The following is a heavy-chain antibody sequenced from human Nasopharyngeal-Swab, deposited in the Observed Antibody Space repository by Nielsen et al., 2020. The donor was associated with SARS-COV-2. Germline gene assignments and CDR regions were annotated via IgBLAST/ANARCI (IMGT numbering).Heavy chain of an antibody. J-gene: IGHJ4*02. V-gene: IGHV4-61*02. CDR3: ARGNYYDSSGYSYYFDY. D-gene: IGHD3-22*01. CDR1: GGSISSGNYY. CDR2: IYTSGST. Sequence: SETLSLTCAVSGGSISSGNYYWSWIRQPAGKGLEWIGRIYTSGSTNYNPSLKSRVTISVDTSKNQFSLKLSPVTAADTAVYYCARGNYYDSSGYSYYFDYWGQGTLVTVSS.